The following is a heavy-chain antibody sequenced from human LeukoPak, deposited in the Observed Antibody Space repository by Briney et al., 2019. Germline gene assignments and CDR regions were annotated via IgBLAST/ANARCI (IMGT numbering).Heavy chain of an antibody. Sequence: PSETLSLTCAVYGGSFSGYYWSWIRQPPGKGLEWIGEINHSGSTNYNPSLKSRVTISVDTSKNQFSLKLSSVTAADTAVYYCARKLTYYYGSGSYYKALDVWGKGTTDTVSS. CDR3: ARKLTYYYGSGSYYKALDV. J-gene: IGHJ6*04. D-gene: IGHD3-10*01. V-gene: IGHV4-34*01. CDR1: GGSFSGYY. CDR2: INHSGST.